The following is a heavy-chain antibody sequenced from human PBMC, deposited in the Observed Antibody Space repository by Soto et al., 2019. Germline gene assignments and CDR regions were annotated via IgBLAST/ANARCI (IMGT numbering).Heavy chain of an antibody. CDR2: ISGDGTST. CDR1: GFTFSSYG. V-gene: IGHV3-23*01. CDR3: AKDITFDSSAYNY. J-gene: IGHJ4*02. D-gene: IGHD3-22*01. Sequence: EVQLLESGGGLVQPGGSLRLSCTASGFTFSSYGMSWVRQAPGKGLEWVSSISGDGTSTYYVDSVKGRCTISRDNSKNTLSLQMNSLRTEDTAVYYCAKDITFDSSAYNYCGQGILVTVSS.